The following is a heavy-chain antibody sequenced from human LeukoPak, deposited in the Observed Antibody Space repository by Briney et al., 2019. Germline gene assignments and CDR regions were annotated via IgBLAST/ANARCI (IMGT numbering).Heavy chain of an antibody. J-gene: IGHJ4*02. Sequence: GRSLRLSCAASGFTFGSYAMHWVRQAPGKGLEWVTFISYDGNNKYYADSVKGRFTISRDNSKNTLDLQMNSLRAEDTAVYYCARDERYYGSGSYYDYWGQGTLVTVSS. D-gene: IGHD3-10*01. V-gene: IGHV3-30*04. CDR2: ISYDGNNK. CDR3: ARDERYYGSGSYYDY. CDR1: GFTFGSYA.